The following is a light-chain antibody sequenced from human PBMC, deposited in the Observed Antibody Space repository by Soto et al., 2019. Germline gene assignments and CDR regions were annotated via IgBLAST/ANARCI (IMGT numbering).Light chain of an antibody. Sequence: DLQMTQSPSTLSASVGDRVTITCRASHTISSWLAWYQQKLGKAPKLLIYDASTLQSGVPSRFSGSGSGTEFTLTISSLQPDDFATYFCQHYDSSSPYSFGQGTKVEIK. CDR1: HTISSW. V-gene: IGKV1-5*01. CDR2: DAS. J-gene: IGKJ2*03. CDR3: QHYDSSSPYS.